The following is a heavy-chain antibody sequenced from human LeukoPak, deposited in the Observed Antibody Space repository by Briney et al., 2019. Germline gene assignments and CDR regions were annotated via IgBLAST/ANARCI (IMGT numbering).Heavy chain of an antibody. J-gene: IGHJ6*03. CDR1: GYTFTGYY. Sequence: ASVKVSCKASGYTFTGYYMHWVRQAPGQGLEWMGWISAYNGNTNYAQKLQGRVTMTTDTSTSTAYMELRSLRSDDTAVYYCARDGLYDFWSGNYYMDVWGKGTTVTVSS. D-gene: IGHD3-3*01. CDR3: ARDGLYDFWSGNYYMDV. CDR2: ISAYNGNT. V-gene: IGHV1-18*04.